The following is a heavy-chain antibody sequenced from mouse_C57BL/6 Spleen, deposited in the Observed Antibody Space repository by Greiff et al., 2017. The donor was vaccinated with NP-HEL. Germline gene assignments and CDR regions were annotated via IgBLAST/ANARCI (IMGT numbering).Heavy chain of an antibody. CDR1: GFTFSSYG. CDR3: ASGGTDYAMDY. D-gene: IGHD3-3*01. V-gene: IGHV5-6*01. Sequence: EVKLVESGGDLVKPGGSLKLSCAASGFTFSSYGMSWVRQTPDKRLEWVATISSGGSYTYYPDSVKGRFTISRDKAKNTLYLQMSSLKSEDTAMYYCASGGTDYAMDYWGQGTSVTVSS. CDR2: ISSGGSYT. J-gene: IGHJ4*01.